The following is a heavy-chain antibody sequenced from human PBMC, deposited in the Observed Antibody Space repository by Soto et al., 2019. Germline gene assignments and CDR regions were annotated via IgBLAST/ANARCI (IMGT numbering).Heavy chain of an antibody. D-gene: IGHD3-3*01. V-gene: IGHV3-23*01. CDR1: VFTFSSYA. CDR3: ARDLGNYDFWSGFYYYYGMDV. CDR2: IIGSGGST. J-gene: IGHJ6*02. Sequence: GGSLRLSCAASVFTFSSYAMSWVRQAPGKGLEWVLAIIGSGGSTYYADSVKGRFTISRDNSKNTLYLQMNSLRAEDTAVYYCARDLGNYDFWSGFYYYYGMDVWGQGTTVTVSS.